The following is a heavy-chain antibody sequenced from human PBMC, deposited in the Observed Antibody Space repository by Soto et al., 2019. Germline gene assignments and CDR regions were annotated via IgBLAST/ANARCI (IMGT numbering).Heavy chain of an antibody. J-gene: IGHJ4*01. CDR1: GGSFSGYY. CDR2: INHSGST. V-gene: IGHV4-34*01. CDR3: ARGHSRVMCGVSWQFDC. Sequence: QVQLQQWGAGLLKPSETLCLTCAVYGGSFSGYYWSWIRQPPGKGLEWIGEINHSGSTNYNPSLKSRVTISVASSKSQFSLKLCSVSAADTAVYYCARGHSRVMCGVSWQFDCCGHGTLVNVSS. D-gene: IGHD2-15*01.